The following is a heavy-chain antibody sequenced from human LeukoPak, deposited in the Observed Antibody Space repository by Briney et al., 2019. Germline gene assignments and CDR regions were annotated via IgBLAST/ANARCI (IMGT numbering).Heavy chain of an antibody. V-gene: IGHV1-2*02. J-gene: IGHJ4*02. CDR2: INPNSGGT. D-gene: IGHD3-22*01. CDR1: GYTFTGYY. CDR3: AKNYDSQVYCFDY. Sequence: GASVRVSCKASGYTFTGYYMHWVRQAPGQGLEWMGWINPNSGGTNYAQKFQGRVTMTRDTSISTAYMELSRLRSDDTAVYYCAKNYDSQVYCFDYWGQGTLVTVSS.